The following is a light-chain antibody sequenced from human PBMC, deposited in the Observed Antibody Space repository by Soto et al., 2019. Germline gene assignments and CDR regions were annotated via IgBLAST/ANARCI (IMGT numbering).Light chain of an antibody. CDR3: QQSYSTPLT. CDR2: AAS. J-gene: IGKJ4*01. CDR1: RGIGSF. Sequence: DIQMTKPPSSLSASLGDRVTITCRESRGIGSFLNWYQQKPGKAPKLLIYAASSLQSGVPSRFSGSGSGTDFTLTISSLQPEDFATYYCQQSYSTPLTFGGGTKVEIK. V-gene: IGKV1-39*01.